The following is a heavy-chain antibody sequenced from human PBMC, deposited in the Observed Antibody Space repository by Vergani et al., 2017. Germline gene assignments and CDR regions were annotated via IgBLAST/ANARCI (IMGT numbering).Heavy chain of an antibody. CDR1: GGTFSSYT. CDR3: ARDVPSEYVS. J-gene: IGHJ4*02. CDR2: IIPILGIA. V-gene: IGHV1-69*09. Sequence: QVQLVQSGAEVKKPGASVKVSCKASGGTFSSYTISWVRQAPGQGLEWMGRIIPILGIANYAQKFQGRVTTTADKSTSTAYMELSSLRSEDTAVYYCARDVPSEYVSWGQGTMVTVAS. D-gene: IGHD6-6*01.